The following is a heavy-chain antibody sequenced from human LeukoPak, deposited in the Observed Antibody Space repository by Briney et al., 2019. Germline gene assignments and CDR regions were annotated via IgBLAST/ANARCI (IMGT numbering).Heavy chain of an antibody. Sequence: GSLRLSCAASGFTFSSYAMSWVRQAPGKGLEWVSAISGSGGSTYYADSVKGRFTISRDNAKNSLYLQMNSLRAEDTAVYYCAAYYDFWSGYSNYYGMDVWGQGTTVTVSS. CDR2: ISGSGGST. D-gene: IGHD3-3*01. CDR1: GFTFSSYA. CDR3: AAYYDFWSGYSNYYGMDV. J-gene: IGHJ6*02. V-gene: IGHV3-23*01.